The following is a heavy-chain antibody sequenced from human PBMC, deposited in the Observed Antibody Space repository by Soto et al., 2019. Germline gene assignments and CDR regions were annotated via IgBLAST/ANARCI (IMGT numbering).Heavy chain of an antibody. CDR2: ISWNSGSV. D-gene: IGHD3-16*01. V-gene: IGHV3-9*01. CDR1: GFTFNDHA. J-gene: IGHJ4*02. Sequence: ESGGGLVQPGRSLRLSCGASGFTFNDHAMHWVRQAPGKGLEWVSGISWNSGSVGYADSVKGRFTISRDNAKNSVYLQMSSLRAEDTALYYCAKDSGGGVGLFDYWGQGTLVTVSS. CDR3: AKDSGGGVGLFDY.